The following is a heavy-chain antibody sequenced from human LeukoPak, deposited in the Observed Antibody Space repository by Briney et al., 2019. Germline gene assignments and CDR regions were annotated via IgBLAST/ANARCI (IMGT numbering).Heavy chain of an antibody. V-gene: IGHV1-18*01. D-gene: IGHD1-26*01. CDR1: GYTFTNFD. CDR2: ISAFNGNT. CDR3: ARHNSGRYWDYFEY. J-gene: IGHJ4*02. Sequence: ASVKVSCKASGYTFTNFDTSWVRQAPGQGLECMGSISAFNGNTNYGQNLQGRVTIATDTSTTTAYMELRSLRSDDTAVYYCARHNSGRYWDYFEYWGQGTLVTVSS.